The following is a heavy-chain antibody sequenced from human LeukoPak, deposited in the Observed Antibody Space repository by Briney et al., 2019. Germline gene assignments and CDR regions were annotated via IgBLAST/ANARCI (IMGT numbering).Heavy chain of an antibody. D-gene: IGHD1-26*01. CDR2: ISYDGSNK. Sequence: GGSLRLSCAASGFTFSSYGMHWVRQAPGKGLEWVAVISYDGSNKYYADSVKGRFTISRDNSKNTLYLQMTSLRADDTAVYYCTRGIVGGYYWGQGTLVTVSS. CDR3: TRGIVGGYY. V-gene: IGHV3-30*03. CDR1: GFTFSSYG. J-gene: IGHJ4*02.